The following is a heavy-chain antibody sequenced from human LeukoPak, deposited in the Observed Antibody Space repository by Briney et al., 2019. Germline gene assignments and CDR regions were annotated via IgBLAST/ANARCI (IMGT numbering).Heavy chain of an antibody. CDR1: GFTFSSYG. D-gene: IGHD3-3*01. CDR3: ARVKNNNPRFLEWLLCDY. CDR2: ISYDGSNK. V-gene: IGHV3-30*03. J-gene: IGHJ4*02. Sequence: GGSLRLSCAASGFTFSSYGMHWVRQAPGKGLEWVAVISYDGSNKYYADSVKGRFTISRDNSKNTLYLQMNSLRAEDTAVYYCARVKNNNPRFLEWLLCDYWGQGTLVTVSS.